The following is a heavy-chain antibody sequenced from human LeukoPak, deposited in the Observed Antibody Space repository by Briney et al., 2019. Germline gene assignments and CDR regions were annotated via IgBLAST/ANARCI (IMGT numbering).Heavy chain of an antibody. V-gene: IGHV3-23*01. D-gene: IGHD3-22*01. CDR1: GFTLSSYA. Sequence: GGSLRLSCAASGFTLSSYAMSWVRQAPGKGLEWVSAISGSGGSTYYADSVKGRFTISRDNSKNTLYLQMNSLRAEDTAVYYCAKHALYDSSGYYISYDYWGQGTLVTVSS. CDR2: ISGSGGST. J-gene: IGHJ4*02. CDR3: AKHALYDSSGYYISYDY.